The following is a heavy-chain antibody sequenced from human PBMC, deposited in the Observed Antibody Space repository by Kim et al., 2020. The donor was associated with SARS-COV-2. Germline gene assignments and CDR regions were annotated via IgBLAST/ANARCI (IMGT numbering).Heavy chain of an antibody. J-gene: IGHJ4*02. CDR2: IYYSGST. CDR3: ARLKSGWYFSFLMLFDY. V-gene: IGHV4-39*01. D-gene: IGHD6-19*01. Sequence: SETLSLTCTVSGGSISSSSYYWGWIRQPPGKGLEWIGSIYYSGSTYYNPSLKSRVTISVDTSKNQFSLKLSSVTAADTAVYYCARLKSGWYFSFLMLFDYWGQGTLVTVSS. CDR1: GGSISSSSYY.